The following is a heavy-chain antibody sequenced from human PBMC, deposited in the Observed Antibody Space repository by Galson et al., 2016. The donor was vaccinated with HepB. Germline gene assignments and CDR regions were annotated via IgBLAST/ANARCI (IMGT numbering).Heavy chain of an antibody. V-gene: IGHV3-23*01. CDR2: ICGRCGDM. CDR3: AIDPSQWHDLLFGN. Sequence: SLRLSCAASGFTFDKYGMTRFRQAPGKGLEWVSTICGRCGDMDYADSVKGRFTISRDDSKNTLYLHMNSLRVEDTAIYYCAIDPSQWHDLLFGNWAQGTLGTVSA. J-gene: IGHJ4*02. CDR1: GFTFDKYG. D-gene: IGHD6-19*01.